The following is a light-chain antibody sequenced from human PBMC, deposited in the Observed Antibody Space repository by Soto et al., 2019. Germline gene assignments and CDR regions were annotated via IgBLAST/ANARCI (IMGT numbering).Light chain of an antibody. Sequence: QSVLTQPPSVSGAPGQRVTISCTGSSSNIGAGYDVHWYQQLPGTAPKLLIYGNSNRPSGVPDRFSGSKSGTSACLAITGLQAEDEADYYCQSYDSSLSGTYVFGTGTKVTVL. CDR1: SSNIGAGYD. CDR2: GNS. J-gene: IGLJ1*01. CDR3: QSYDSSLSGTYV. V-gene: IGLV1-40*01.